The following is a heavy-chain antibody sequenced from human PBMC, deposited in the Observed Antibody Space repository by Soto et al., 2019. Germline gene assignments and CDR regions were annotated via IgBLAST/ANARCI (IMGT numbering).Heavy chain of an antibody. CDR1: GGTFSRYT. D-gene: IGHD3-22*01. CDR3: ARKGDYSETRVGNEYVVPSYDYGMDV. Sequence: QVQLVQSGPEVKKPGSSVKVSCKASGGTFSRYTLNWVRQAPGHGLEWMGGILPIFRTANYAQNFHGRVTITADESTTTAYMELSSLRSEDTAVYYCARKGDYSETRVGNEYVVPSYDYGMDVWGQGTTVTVSS. J-gene: IGHJ6*02. CDR2: ILPIFRTA. V-gene: IGHV1-69*01.